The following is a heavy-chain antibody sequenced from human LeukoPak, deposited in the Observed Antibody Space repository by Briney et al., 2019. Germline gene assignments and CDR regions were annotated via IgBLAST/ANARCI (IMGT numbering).Heavy chain of an antibody. CDR3: ARGPRGYSYAPGNWFDP. CDR1: GYTFTGYY. CDR2: INPNSGGT. V-gene: IGHV1-2*02. J-gene: IGHJ5*02. Sequence: GASVKVSCKASGYTFTGYYMHWVRQAPGQGLEWMGWINPNSGGTNYAQKFQGRVTMTRDTSISTACMELSRLRSDDTAVYYCARGPRGYSYAPGNWFDPWGQGTLVTVSS. D-gene: IGHD5-18*01.